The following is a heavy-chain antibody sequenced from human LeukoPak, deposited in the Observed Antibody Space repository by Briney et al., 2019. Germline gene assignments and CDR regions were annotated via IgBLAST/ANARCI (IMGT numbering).Heavy chain of an antibody. CDR1: GHTFGDHY. J-gene: IGHJ5*02. V-gene: IGHV1-2*02. Sequence: ASVKVSCKASGHTFGDHYMHWVRQAPGQGLEWMGWINPNSGGTKYAQRFQGRVTMTRGTSISTAYMELRRLRSDDTAVYYCARVLLRTGIPEGFDPRGQGTLVTVSS. D-gene: IGHD1-14*01. CDR2: INPNSGGT. CDR3: ARVLLRTGIPEGFDP.